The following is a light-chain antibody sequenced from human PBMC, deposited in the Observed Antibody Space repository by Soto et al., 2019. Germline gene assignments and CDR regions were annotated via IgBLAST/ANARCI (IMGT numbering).Light chain of an antibody. CDR2: WAS. Sequence: IVMTQSPDSLAVSLGERATINCKSSQSVFFSSNSKTYLAWYPQTLGQPPKXXIYWASSRESGVPDRFSGGGAGTNFTRTISSLQAEDVEVDYCQQYYTTTWTFGQGTKVDIK. CDR3: QQYYTTTWT. CDR1: QSVFFSSNSKTY. J-gene: IGKJ1*01. V-gene: IGKV4-1*01.